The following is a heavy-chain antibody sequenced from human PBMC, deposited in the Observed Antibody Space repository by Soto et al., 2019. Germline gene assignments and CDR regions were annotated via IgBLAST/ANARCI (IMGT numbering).Heavy chain of an antibody. J-gene: IGHJ4*02. Sequence: SETLSLTCAVSGGSISSSNWWSWVRQPPGKGLEWIGEIYHSGSTNYNPSLKSRVTISVDTSKSQFSLRLSSVTAADTAVYYCARFEYSSSSELFYWGQGTLVTVSS. CDR3: ARFEYSSSSELFY. D-gene: IGHD6-6*01. CDR1: GGSISSSNW. V-gene: IGHV4-4*02. CDR2: IYHSGST.